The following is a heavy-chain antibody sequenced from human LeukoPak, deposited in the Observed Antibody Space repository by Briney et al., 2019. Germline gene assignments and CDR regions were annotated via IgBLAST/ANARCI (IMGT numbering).Heavy chain of an antibody. Sequence: GGSLRLSCAASGLTFSRYWMHWVRQAPGKGLVWVSSLSGSGRYTYYADSVKGRFAISRDNSMNTLYLQMNLLRAEDTAVYYCAKARGTDYGDYVIFDYWGQGALVTVSS. CDR2: LSGSGRYT. D-gene: IGHD4-17*01. CDR3: AKARGTDYGDYVIFDY. CDR1: GLTFSRYW. J-gene: IGHJ4*02. V-gene: IGHV3-23*01.